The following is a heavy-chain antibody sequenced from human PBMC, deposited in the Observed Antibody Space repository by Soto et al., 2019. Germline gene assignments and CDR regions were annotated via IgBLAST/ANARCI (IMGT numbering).Heavy chain of an antibody. D-gene: IGHD6-19*01. CDR3: AKDRSGRPDWFDP. J-gene: IGHJ5*02. V-gene: IGHV3-23*01. CDR2: ISGSGGST. Sequence: GGSLRLSCAASGFTCSSYAMSWVRQAPGKGLEWVSAISGSGGSTSYADSVKGRFTISRDNSKNTLYLQMNSLRAEDTAVYYCAKDRSGRPDWFDPWGQGTLVTVSS. CDR1: GFTCSSYA.